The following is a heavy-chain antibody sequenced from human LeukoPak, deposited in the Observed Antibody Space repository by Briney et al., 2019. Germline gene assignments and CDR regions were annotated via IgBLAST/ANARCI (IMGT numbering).Heavy chain of an antibody. CDR1: GYIFTSYW. D-gene: IGHD4-17*01. Sequence: KPGGSLRLSCTGSGYIFTSYWIGWVRQMPGKGLGWMGIIYPGDSDTRYSPSFQGQVTISADKSISTAYLQWSSLKASDTAMYYCATDLYGDSFDYWGQGTLVTVSS. J-gene: IGHJ4*02. CDR3: ATDLYGDSFDY. V-gene: IGHV5-51*01. CDR2: IYPGDSDT.